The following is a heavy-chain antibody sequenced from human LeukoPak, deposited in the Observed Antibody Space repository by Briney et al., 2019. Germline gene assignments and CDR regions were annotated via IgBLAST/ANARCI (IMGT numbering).Heavy chain of an antibody. CDR1: GGSISSSSYY. J-gene: IGHJ3*02. V-gene: IGHV4-39*01. D-gene: IGHD2-2*02. CDR3: ARGIVVPAAIPIDAFDI. Sequence: SETLSLTCTVSGGSISSSSYYWGWIRQPPGKGLEWIGSIYYSGSTYYNPSLKSRVTISVDTSKNQFSLKLSSVTAADTAVYYCARGIVVPAAIPIDAFDIWGQGTMVTVSS. CDR2: IYYSGST.